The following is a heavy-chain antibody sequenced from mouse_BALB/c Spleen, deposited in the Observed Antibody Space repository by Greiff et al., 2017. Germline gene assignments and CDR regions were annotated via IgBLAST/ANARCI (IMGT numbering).Heavy chain of an antibody. CDR3: ANDPPDGNFYGFAY. V-gene: IGHV1-4*01. CDR2: INPSSGYT. CDR1: GYTFTSYT. D-gene: IGHD2-1*01. J-gene: IGHJ3*01. Sequence: VQLQQSGAELARPGASVKMSCKASGYTFTSYTMHWVKQRPGQGLEWIGYINPSSGYTNYNQKFKDKATLTADKSSSTAYMQLSSLTSEDSAVYYCANDPPDGNFYGFAYWGQGTVVTGSA.